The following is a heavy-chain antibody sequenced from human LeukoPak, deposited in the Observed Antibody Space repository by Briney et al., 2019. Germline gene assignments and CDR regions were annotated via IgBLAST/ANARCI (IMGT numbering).Heavy chain of an antibody. D-gene: IGHD3-22*01. CDR1: GFTSSSYW. Sequence: GGSLRLSCAASGFTSSSYWMSWVRQAPGKGLEWVANIKQDGSEKSYVDSVKGRFAVSRDNAINSLFLQVNSLRVEDTAVYYCARSARGDESAYYYVDHWGQGTLVTVSS. V-gene: IGHV3-7*01. CDR2: IKQDGSEK. CDR3: ARSARGDESAYYYVDH. J-gene: IGHJ4*02.